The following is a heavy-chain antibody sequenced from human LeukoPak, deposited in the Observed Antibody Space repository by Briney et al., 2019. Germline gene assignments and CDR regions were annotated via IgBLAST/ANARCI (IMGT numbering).Heavy chain of an antibody. Sequence: GASVKVSCKASGYTFTGYCMHWVRQAPGQGLEWMGWINPNSGGTNYAQKLQGRVTMTTDTSTSTAYMELRSLRSDDTAVYYCARGLVVPAAIPDWGQGTLVTVSS. CDR3: ARGLVVPAAIPD. J-gene: IGHJ4*02. CDR1: GYTFTGYC. D-gene: IGHD2-2*02. V-gene: IGHV1-2*02. CDR2: INPNSGGT.